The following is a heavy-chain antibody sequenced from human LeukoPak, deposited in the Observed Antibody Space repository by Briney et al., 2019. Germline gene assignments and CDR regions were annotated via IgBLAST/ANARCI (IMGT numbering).Heavy chain of an antibody. CDR1: GFTFSNSG. Sequence: GGSLRLSCAGSGFTFSNSGMHWVRQAPGKGLEWVAVISHDASSKYHADSVKGRFTISRDNFKNTLYLQMNSLRAEDTALYYCAIHFGHWGQGTLVTVSS. V-gene: IGHV3-30*03. CDR3: AIHFGH. CDR2: ISHDASSK. J-gene: IGHJ4*02.